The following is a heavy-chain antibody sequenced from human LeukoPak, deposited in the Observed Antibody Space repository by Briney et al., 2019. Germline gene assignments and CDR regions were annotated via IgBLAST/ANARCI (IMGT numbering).Heavy chain of an antibody. J-gene: IGHJ4*02. V-gene: IGHV3-74*01. CDR1: GFTFSTYW. Sequence: GGSLRLSCEASGFTFSTYWMHWVRQAPGKGLVWVSRINSDGSSPIYADSVKGRFTISRDNSKNTLYLQMNSLRAEDTAVYYCAKDGGNDSSGYSRGFDYWGQGTLVTVSS. CDR3: AKDGGNDSSGYSRGFDY. D-gene: IGHD3-22*01. CDR2: INSDGSSP.